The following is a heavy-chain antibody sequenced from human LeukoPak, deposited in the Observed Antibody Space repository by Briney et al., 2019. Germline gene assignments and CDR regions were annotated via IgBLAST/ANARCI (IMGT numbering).Heavy chain of an antibody. Sequence: ASVKVSCKASGYTFTSYAMNWVRQAPGQGLEWMGWINTNTGNPTYAQGFTGRFVFSLDTSVSTAYPQISSLKAEDTAVYYCARDLSIAAAGYSPGDWGQGTLVTVSS. CDR3: ARDLSIAAAGYSPGD. V-gene: IGHV7-4-1*02. CDR2: INTNTGNP. D-gene: IGHD6-13*01. J-gene: IGHJ4*02. CDR1: GYTFTSYA.